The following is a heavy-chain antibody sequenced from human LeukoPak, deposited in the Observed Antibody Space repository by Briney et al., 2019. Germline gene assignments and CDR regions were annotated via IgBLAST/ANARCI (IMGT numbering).Heavy chain of an antibody. CDR1: GFTFSSYG. D-gene: IGHD1-20*01. J-gene: IGHJ4*02. CDR3: ARGVYNWNAGDY. CDR2: IWYDGSNK. Sequence: GGSLRLSCAASGFTFSSYGMHWVRQAPGKGLEWVAVIWYDGSNKYYADSVKGRFTISRDNSKNTLYLQMNSLGAEDTAVYYCARGVYNWNAGDYWGQGTLVTVSS. V-gene: IGHV3-33*01.